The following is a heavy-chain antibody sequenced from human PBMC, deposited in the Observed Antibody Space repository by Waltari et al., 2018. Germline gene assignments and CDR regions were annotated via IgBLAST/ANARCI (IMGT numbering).Heavy chain of an antibody. V-gene: IGHV4-30-2*01. D-gene: IGHD4-4*01. CDR1: GGSISSGGYS. CDR3: ARDRSNDAFDI. J-gene: IGHJ3*02. Sequence: QLQLQESGSGLVKPSQTLSLTCAGSGGSISSGGYSWSWIRQPPGKGLEWIGYIDHSGSTYYTQSLKSRVTISVDRSKNQFSLKLSSVTAADTAVYYCARDRSNDAFDIWGQGTMVTVSS. CDR2: IDHSGST.